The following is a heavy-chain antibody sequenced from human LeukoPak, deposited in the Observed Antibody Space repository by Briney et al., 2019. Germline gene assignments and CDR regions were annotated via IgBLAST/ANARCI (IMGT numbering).Heavy chain of an antibody. Sequence: GGSLRLSCAASGFTFSNYTMNWARQAPGKGLEWVSSISGSSRYIYYADSMKGRFTISRDNAKNSLYLQLNSLRAEDTAVYYCARWYCSSTSCRAFDYWGQGTLVTVSS. D-gene: IGHD2-2*01. V-gene: IGHV3-21*01. CDR3: ARWYCSSTSCRAFDY. CDR1: GFTFSNYT. J-gene: IGHJ4*02. CDR2: ISGSSRYI.